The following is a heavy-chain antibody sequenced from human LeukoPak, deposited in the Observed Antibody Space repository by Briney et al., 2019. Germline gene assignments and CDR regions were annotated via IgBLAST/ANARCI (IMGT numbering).Heavy chain of an antibody. V-gene: IGHV1-18*01. CDR3: ARGWRQWLVGYYFDY. Sequence: ASVKVSCKASGYTFTSYGISWVRQAPGQGLEWMGWISAYNGNTNYAQKLQGRVTMTTDTSTSTAYMELRSLRSDDTAVYYCARGWRQWLVGYYFDYWGQGTLVTVSS. CDR1: GYTFTSYG. D-gene: IGHD6-19*01. J-gene: IGHJ4*02. CDR2: ISAYNGNT.